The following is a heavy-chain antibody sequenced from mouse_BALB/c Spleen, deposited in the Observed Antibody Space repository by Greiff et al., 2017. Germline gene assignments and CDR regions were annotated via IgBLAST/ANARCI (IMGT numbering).Heavy chain of an antibody. Sequence: EVQGVESGGGLVQPGGSLRLSCATSGFTFTDYYMSWVRQPPGKALEWLGFIRNKANGYTTEYSASVKGRFTISRDNSQSILYLQMNTLRAEYSATYYCARGELLFDYWGQGTTLTVSS. V-gene: IGHV7-3*02. CDR1: GFTFTDYY. CDR2: IRNKANGYTT. CDR3: ARGELLFDY. D-gene: IGHD2-1*01. J-gene: IGHJ2*01.